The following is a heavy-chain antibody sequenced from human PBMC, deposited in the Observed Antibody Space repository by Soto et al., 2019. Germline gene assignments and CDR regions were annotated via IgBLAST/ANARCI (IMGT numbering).Heavy chain of an antibody. CDR2: FDPGDGET. Sequence: GASVKVSCKVSGYTLTELSMHWVRQAPGKGLEWMGGFDPGDGETIYAQKFQGRVTMTEDTSTDTAYMELSSLRSEDTAVYYCATDLPLDYGDLDYYYYGMDVWGQGTTVTVSS. V-gene: IGHV1-24*01. D-gene: IGHD4-17*01. J-gene: IGHJ6*02. CDR1: GYTLTELS. CDR3: ATDLPLDYGDLDYYYYGMDV.